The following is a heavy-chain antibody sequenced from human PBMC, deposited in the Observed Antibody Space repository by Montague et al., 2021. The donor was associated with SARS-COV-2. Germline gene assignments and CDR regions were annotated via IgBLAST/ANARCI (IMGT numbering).Heavy chain of an antibody. CDR1: GFTFDDYA. CDR3: ARRSLCSSSYVFDI. V-gene: IGHV3-43*02. CDR2: ISGDGGST. D-gene: IGHD6-6*01. J-gene: IGHJ3*02. Sequence: SLRLSCAASGFTFDDYAMHWVRQAPGKGLEWVSLISGDGGSTYYADSVKGRFTISRDNSKNSLYLQTNSLRTEDTAFYYCARRSLCSSSYVFDIWGQGTMVTVSS.